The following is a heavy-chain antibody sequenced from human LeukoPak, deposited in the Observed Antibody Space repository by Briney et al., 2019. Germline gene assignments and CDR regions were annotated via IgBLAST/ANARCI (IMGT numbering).Heavy chain of an antibody. CDR3: ARGDCGGTSCSFDY. J-gene: IGHJ4*02. CDR1: GGSISSGNYY. D-gene: IGHD2-2*01. CDR2: FYTNTNI. Sequence: SETLSLTCTVSGVSGGSISSGNYYWTWIRQPAGKGLEWIGRFYTNTNIIYNPSLKSRVTISVETSKNQFSLKLSSVTAADTAVYYCARGDCGGTSCSFDYWGQGTLVTVSS. V-gene: IGHV4-61*02.